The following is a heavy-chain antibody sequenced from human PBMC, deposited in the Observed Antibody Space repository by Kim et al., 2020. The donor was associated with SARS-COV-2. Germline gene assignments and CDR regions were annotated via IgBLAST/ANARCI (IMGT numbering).Heavy chain of an antibody. D-gene: IGHD1-26*01. J-gene: IGHJ4*02. V-gene: IGHV3-23*01. CDR3: AKEIDGGATTG. Sequence: TYYADSVRGRFSISRDNSKNRLYLQMNSLRAEDTAVYYCAKEIDGGATTGWGQGSLVTVSS. CDR2: T.